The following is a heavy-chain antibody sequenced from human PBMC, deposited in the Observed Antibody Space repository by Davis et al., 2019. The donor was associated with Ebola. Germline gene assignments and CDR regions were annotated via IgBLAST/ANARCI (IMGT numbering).Heavy chain of an antibody. CDR1: GFTFSSYA. D-gene: IGHD1-26*01. CDR2: ISSSSSYT. Sequence: GESLKISCAASGFTFSSYAMSWVRQAPGKGLEWVSYISSSSSYTNYADSVKGRFTISRDNAKNSLYLQMNSLRAEDTAVYYCARGDIVGATIDYWGQGTLVTVSS. CDR3: ARGDIVGATIDY. J-gene: IGHJ4*02. V-gene: IGHV3-21*05.